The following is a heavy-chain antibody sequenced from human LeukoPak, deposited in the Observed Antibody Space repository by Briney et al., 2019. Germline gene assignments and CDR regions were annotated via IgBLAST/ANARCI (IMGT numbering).Heavy chain of an antibody. CDR2: MDPNSGNT. D-gene: IGHD1-26*01. Sequence: ASVKVSCRTSGYTFISHDINWVRQATGQGLEWMGWMDPNSGNTGYAQRFQGRVTLTRSTSLSEAYMELTSLKFEDTAVYYCARVQGSDTSGSFDHWGQGTLVTVSS. J-gene: IGHJ4*02. V-gene: IGHV1-8*01. CDR3: ARVQGSDTSGSFDH. CDR1: GYTFISHD.